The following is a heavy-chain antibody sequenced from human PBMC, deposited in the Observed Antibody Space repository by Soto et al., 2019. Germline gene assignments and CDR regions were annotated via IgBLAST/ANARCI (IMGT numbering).Heavy chain of an antibody. V-gene: IGHV1-24*01. Sequence: QVQLVQSGAEVKKPGASVKVSCKVSGYTLTELSMHWVRQAPGKGLEWMGGFDPEDGETIYAQKFQGRVTMTEDTSIDTAYMELSSLRSEDTAVYYCAGVNYDYIWGSYRSSNYFDYWGQGTLVTVSS. CDR1: GYTLTELS. J-gene: IGHJ4*02. CDR3: AGVNYDYIWGSYRSSNYFDY. D-gene: IGHD3-16*02. CDR2: FDPEDGET.